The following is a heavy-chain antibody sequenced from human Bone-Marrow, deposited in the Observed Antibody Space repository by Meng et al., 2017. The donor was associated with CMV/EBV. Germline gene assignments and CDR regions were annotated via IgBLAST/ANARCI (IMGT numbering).Heavy chain of an antibody. Sequence: ASVKVSCKASGYTFTSYYMHWVRQAPGQGLEWMGIINPSGGSTSYAQKFQGRVTMTRDTSTSTVYMELSSLRSENTAVYYCARGRRPRSGPKYYFDYWGQGTLVTVSS. CDR1: GYTFTSYY. CDR3: ARGRRPRSGPKYYFDY. J-gene: IGHJ4*02. CDR2: INPSGGST. V-gene: IGHV1-46*01. D-gene: IGHD6-19*01.